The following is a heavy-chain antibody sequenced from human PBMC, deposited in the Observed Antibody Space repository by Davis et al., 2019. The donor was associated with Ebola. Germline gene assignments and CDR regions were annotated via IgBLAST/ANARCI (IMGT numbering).Heavy chain of an antibody. D-gene: IGHD2-8*01. CDR2: IYYSGAT. V-gene: IGHV4-59*01. J-gene: IGHJ4*02. CDR1: GDSISSYY. CDR3: ARVGDFQGVY. Sequence: PSETLSLTCNVSGDSISSYYWSWVRQPPGKGLEWIGYIYYSGATEYNPSLKSRVTISIDTSKNQFSLRLDSVTAADTAVYYCARVGDFQGVYWGQGILVSVSS.